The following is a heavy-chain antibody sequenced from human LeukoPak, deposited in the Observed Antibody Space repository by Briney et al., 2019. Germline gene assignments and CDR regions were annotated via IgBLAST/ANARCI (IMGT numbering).Heavy chain of an antibody. CDR3: ARDPGYCSSTSCYTPYYFDY. Sequence: ASVKVSCKASGYTFTGYYMHWVRQAPGRGLEWMGWINPNSGGTNHAQKFQGRVTMTRDTSISTAYMELSRLRSDDTAVYYCARDPGYCSSTSCYTPYYFDYWGQGTLVTVSS. CDR1: GYTFTGYY. CDR2: INPNSGGT. D-gene: IGHD2-2*02. J-gene: IGHJ4*02. V-gene: IGHV1-2*02.